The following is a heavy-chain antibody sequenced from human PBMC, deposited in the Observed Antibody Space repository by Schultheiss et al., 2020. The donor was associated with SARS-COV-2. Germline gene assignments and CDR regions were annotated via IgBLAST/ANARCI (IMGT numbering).Heavy chain of an antibody. D-gene: IGHD6-19*01. CDR1: GFTFSDYY. CDR3: ARDIPYSSGWFAADY. Sequence: GGSLRLSCAASGFTFSDYYMSWVRQAPGKGLEWVAVIWFDGSNKYYADSVKGRFTISRDNSKNTLYLQMNSLRAEDTAVYYCARDIPYSSGWFAADYWGQGTLVTVSS. CDR2: IWFDGSNK. V-gene: IGHV3-33*01. J-gene: IGHJ4*02.